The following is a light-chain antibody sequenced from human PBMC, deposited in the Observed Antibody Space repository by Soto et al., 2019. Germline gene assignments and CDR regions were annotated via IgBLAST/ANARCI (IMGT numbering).Light chain of an antibody. CDR1: QSIASS. J-gene: IGKJ2*01. CDR2: GAS. Sequence: EIVMTQSPAALSESPGERATLSCRASQSIASSLAWYQQQPGQPPRFLIYGASTRASGVPDRFSGSGSGTDFTLTISNLQPEDFAVYYCQQYNDWPMYTCGQGTKLEIK. CDR3: QQYNDWPMYT. V-gene: IGKV3D-15*01.